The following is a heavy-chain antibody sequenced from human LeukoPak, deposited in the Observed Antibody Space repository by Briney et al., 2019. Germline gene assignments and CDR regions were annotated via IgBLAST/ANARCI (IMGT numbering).Heavy chain of an antibody. CDR2: IYYSGST. D-gene: IGHD5-18*01. V-gene: IGHV4-34*01. J-gene: IGHJ4*02. Sequence: SETLSLTCAVYGGSFSGYYWSWIRQPPGKGLEWIGSIYYSGSTYYNPSLKSRVTISVDTSKNQFSLKLSSVTAADTAVYYCARRGYSYGYPYFDYWGQGTLVTVSS. CDR3: ARRGYSYGYPYFDY. CDR1: GGSFSGYY.